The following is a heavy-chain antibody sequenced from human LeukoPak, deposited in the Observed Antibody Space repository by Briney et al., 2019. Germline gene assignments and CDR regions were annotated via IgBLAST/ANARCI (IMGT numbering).Heavy chain of an antibody. CDR3: AREMVDQLPPLSAWFDP. Sequence: GASVKVSCKASGGTFTSYYLHWVRQAPGQGLEWMGLINPSGGSTSYAQNFQGRVTMTRDTSTSTVYMELSSLRSEDTAIYYCAREMVDQLPPLSAWFDPWGQGTLVTVSS. V-gene: IGHV1-46*01. J-gene: IGHJ5*02. CDR1: GGTFTSYY. CDR2: INPSGGST. D-gene: IGHD2-2*01.